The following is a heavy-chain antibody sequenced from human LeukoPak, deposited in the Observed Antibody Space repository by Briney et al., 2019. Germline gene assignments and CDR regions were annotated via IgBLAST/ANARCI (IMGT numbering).Heavy chain of an antibody. V-gene: IGHV4-59*08. CDR3: ARLDCLVEGCYNH. Sequence: PSETLSLTCSVSGDSVTSSYWNWIRQPPGKGLEGIGYVSSDGTTNYTPSLRSRLIMSVDTAKNDISLILTSVTAADTAIYYCARLDCLVEGCYNHWGRGTLVTVSS. D-gene: IGHD2-15*01. CDR1: GDSVTSSY. J-gene: IGHJ4*02. CDR2: VSSDGTT.